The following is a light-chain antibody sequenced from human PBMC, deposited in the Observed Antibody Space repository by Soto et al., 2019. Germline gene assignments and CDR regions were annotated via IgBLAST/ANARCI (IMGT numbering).Light chain of an antibody. Sequence: ETVLTQSPATLSLSPGERATLSFRASQSVSSYLAWYQQKPGQAPRLLIYDATNRATGTPARFSGSGSGTDFTLTISSLEPEDFAVYYCQQRSNWPLTFGGGIKVDIK. J-gene: IGKJ4*01. CDR1: QSVSSY. V-gene: IGKV3-11*01. CDR3: QQRSNWPLT. CDR2: DAT.